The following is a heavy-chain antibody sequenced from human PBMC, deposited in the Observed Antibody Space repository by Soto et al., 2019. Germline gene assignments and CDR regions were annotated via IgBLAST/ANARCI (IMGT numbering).Heavy chain of an antibody. V-gene: IGHV2-5*02. CDR1: GFSLSTSGLG. D-gene: IGHD2-2*01. CDR2: IYWDDDK. CDR3: SGSTSPKNFDY. Sequence: SGPTLVNPTQTLTLTCTFSGFSLSTSGLGVGWIRQPPGRALEWLALIYWDDDKRYSPSLKSRLTITKDTSKNQVVLTMTNMDPVDTATYYCSGSTSPKNFDYWGQGTLVTVSS. J-gene: IGHJ4*02.